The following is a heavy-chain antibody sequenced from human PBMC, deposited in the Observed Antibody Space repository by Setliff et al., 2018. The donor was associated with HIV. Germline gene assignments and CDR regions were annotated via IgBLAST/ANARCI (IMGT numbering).Heavy chain of an antibody. Sequence: PSETLSLTCAVYGGSFSGYYWSWLRQPPGKGLEWIGYISNSGKTYYNPSLNSRVTLSADTSKNQLSLKLSSVTAVDTAVYYCAKTVPHSTAQDAFDIWGQGTMVTVSS. D-gene: IGHD2-2*01. J-gene: IGHJ3*02. CDR3: AKTVPHSTAQDAFDI. V-gene: IGHV4-34*01. CDR2: ISNSGKT. CDR1: GGSFSGYY.